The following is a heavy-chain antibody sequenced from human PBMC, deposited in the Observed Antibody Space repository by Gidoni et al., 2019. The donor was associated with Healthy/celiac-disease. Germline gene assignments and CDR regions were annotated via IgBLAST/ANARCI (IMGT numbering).Heavy chain of an antibody. CDR1: GGSISSYY. CDR3: ARDLSSGWYWFDP. J-gene: IGHJ5*02. D-gene: IGHD6-19*01. Sequence: QVQLQESGPGLVKPSETLSLPCTVPGGSISSYYWSWIRQPPGKGLEWIGYIYYSGSTNYNPSLKSRVTIPVDTSKNQFSLKLSSVTAADTAVYYCARDLSSGWYWFDPWGQGTLVTVSS. CDR2: IYYSGST. V-gene: IGHV4-59*01.